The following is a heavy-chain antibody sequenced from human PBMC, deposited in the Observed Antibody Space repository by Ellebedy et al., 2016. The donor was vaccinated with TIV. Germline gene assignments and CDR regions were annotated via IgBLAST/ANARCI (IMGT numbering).Heavy chain of an antibody. CDR2: IKSKTDYATR. CDR3: AAGTGRTDFDY. D-gene: IGHD2-15*01. Sequence: GESLKISXAASGFTFSNAWMSWVRQAPGKGLEWVGRIKSKTDYATRDYAAPLKGRFSISRDDSKNTAYLQMNSLQSGDTAVYYCAAGTGRTDFDYWGQGTLVTVSS. J-gene: IGHJ4*02. V-gene: IGHV3-15*01. CDR1: GFTFSNAW.